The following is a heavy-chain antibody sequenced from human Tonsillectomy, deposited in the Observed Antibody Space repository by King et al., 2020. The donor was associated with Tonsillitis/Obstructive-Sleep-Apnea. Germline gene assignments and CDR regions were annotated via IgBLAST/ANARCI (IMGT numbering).Heavy chain of an antibody. CDR2: ISYDGSNK. D-gene: IGHD4-17*01. V-gene: IGHV3-30*04. CDR1: GFTFSSYT. Sequence: VQLVESGGGVVQPGRSLRLSCAASGFTFSSYTMHWVRQAPGKGLEWVAVISYDGSNKYYADSVKGRFTISRDNSKNTLYLQMNSLRAEDTAVYYCARSGVGDPPDYWGQGTLVTVSP. J-gene: IGHJ4*02. CDR3: ARSGVGDPPDY.